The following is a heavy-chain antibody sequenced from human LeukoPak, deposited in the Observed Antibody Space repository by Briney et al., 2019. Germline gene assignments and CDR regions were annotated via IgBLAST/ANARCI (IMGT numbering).Heavy chain of an antibody. D-gene: IGHD3-10*01. V-gene: IGHV3-11*06. CDR1: GFTFSDYY. Sequence: GGSLRLSCAASGFTFSDYYMSWIRQAPGKGLEWVSYISSSSSYTNYADSVKGRFIISRDNAKNSLYLQMNSLRAEDTAVYYCARDHGDPYYYGMDVWGKGTTVTVSS. J-gene: IGHJ6*04. CDR3: ARDHGDPYYYGMDV. CDR2: ISSSSSYT.